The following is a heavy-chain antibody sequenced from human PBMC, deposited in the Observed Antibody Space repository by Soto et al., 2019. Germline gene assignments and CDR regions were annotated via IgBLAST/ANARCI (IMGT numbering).Heavy chain of an antibody. J-gene: IGHJ4*02. V-gene: IGHV3-11*03. D-gene: IGHD3-22*01. CDR1: GFTFSDYY. Sequence: GGSLRLSCAASGFTFSDYYMSWVRQAPGKGLEWVSYISSSSSYTNYADSVKGRFTISRDNAKNSLYLQMNSLRAEDTAVYYCARINDSSGSLDYWGQGTLVTVSS. CDR2: ISSSSSYT. CDR3: ARINDSSGSLDY.